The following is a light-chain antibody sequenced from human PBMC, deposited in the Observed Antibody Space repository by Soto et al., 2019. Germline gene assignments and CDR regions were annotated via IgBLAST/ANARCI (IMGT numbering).Light chain of an antibody. Sequence: QSALTQPASVSGSPGQSITISCTGTSDDVGGYNFVSWYQQYPGKAPKLMIYDVFNRPSGVSNRFSGYKSGNTASLTISGLQAEDEADYYCSSYARSSTPDVFGSGTKLTVL. CDR3: SSYARSSTPDV. CDR2: DVF. J-gene: IGLJ1*01. V-gene: IGLV2-14*01. CDR1: SDDVGGYNF.